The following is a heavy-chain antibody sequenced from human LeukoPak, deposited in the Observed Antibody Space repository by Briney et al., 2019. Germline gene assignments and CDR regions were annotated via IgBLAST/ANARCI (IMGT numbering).Heavy chain of an antibody. V-gene: IGHV3-23*01. D-gene: IGHD5-18*01. J-gene: IGHJ3*02. Sequence: GGSLRLSCAASGFTFSSYSMNWVRQAPGKGLEWVSAISGSGGSTYYADSVKGRFTISRDNSKNTLYLQMNSLRAEDTAVYYCATRGDTAMVDIWGQGTMVTVSS. CDR3: ATRGDTAMVDI. CDR1: GFTFSSYS. CDR2: ISGSGGST.